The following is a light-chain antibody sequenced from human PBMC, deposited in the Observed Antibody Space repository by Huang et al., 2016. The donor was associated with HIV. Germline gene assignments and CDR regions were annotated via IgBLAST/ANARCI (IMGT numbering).Light chain of an antibody. CDR1: QDISNY. V-gene: IGKV1-33*01. J-gene: IGKJ2*01. CDR2: DAS. Sequence: DIQMTQSPSSLSASVGARVTINCQARQDISNYLRWYQHKPGRAPKPLIFDASSLETGVPSRFSASGSGTYFTLTIASLQPEDVATYYCQHYDDPYTFGQGTKLEIK. CDR3: QHYDDPYT.